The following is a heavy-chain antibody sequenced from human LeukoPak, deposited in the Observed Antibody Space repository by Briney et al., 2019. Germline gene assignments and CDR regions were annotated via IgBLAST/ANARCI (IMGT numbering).Heavy chain of an antibody. J-gene: IGHJ4*02. V-gene: IGHV5-51*01. CDR2: IYPGDSDT. Sequence: GESLKIYCKGSGYSFTSYWIGWVRQMPGKGLEWMGIIYPGDSDTRYSPSFQGQVTISADKSISTAYLQWSSLKASDTAMYYCARRRYYDSSGYYGSRPINYFDYWGQGTLVTVSS. D-gene: IGHD3-22*01. CDR1: GYSFTSYW. CDR3: ARRRYYDSSGYYGSRPINYFDY.